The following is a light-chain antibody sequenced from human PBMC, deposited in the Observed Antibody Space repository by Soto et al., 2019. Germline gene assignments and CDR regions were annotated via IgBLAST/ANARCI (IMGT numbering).Light chain of an antibody. J-gene: IGLJ2*01. CDR3: YSYTTSSTRV. Sequence: QSALTQPASVSGSPGQSITISCTGTSSDVGAYNYVSWYQQHPGNAPKLMIYDVSNRPSGVSNRFSGSKSGNTASLTISGLQAEDEADYYCYSYTTSSTRVFGGGTKLTVL. CDR1: SSDVGAYNY. CDR2: DVS. V-gene: IGLV2-14*01.